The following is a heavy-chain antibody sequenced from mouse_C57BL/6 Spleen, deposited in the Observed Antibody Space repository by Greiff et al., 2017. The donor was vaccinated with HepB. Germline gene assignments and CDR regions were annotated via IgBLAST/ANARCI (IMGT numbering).Heavy chain of an antibody. Sequence: QVQLQQPGAELVRPGSSVKLSCKASGYTFTSYWMDWVKQRPGQGLEWIGNIYPSDSETHYNQKFKDKATLTVDKSSSTAYMQLSSLTSEDSAVYYCARGGYDYGAYWYFDVWGTGTTVTVSS. CDR3: ARGGYDYGAYWYFDV. V-gene: IGHV1-61*01. D-gene: IGHD2-4*01. CDR2: IYPSDSET. CDR1: GYTFTSYW. J-gene: IGHJ1*03.